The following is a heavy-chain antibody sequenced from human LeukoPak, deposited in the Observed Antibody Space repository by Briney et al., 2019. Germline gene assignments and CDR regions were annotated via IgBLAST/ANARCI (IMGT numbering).Heavy chain of an antibody. Sequence: GGSLRLSCAASGFTFSSYEMNWVRQAPGKGLEWVSYISSSGSTIYYADSVMGRFTISRDNAKNSLYLQMNSLRAEDTAVYYCARDTGAYYDSGGLDYWGQGTLVTVSS. V-gene: IGHV3-48*03. CDR1: GFTFSSYE. CDR2: ISSSGSTI. CDR3: ARDTGAYYDSGGLDY. J-gene: IGHJ4*02. D-gene: IGHD3-22*01.